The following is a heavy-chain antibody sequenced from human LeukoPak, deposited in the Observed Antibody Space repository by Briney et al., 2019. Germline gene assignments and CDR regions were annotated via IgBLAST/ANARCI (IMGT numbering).Heavy chain of an antibody. CDR2: ISDDGRNK. CDR3: AKRPSDYGDYVTYFDY. J-gene: IGHJ4*02. Sequence: GGSLRLSCAASGFSFISYGMHWVRQAPGKGLEWVGVISDDGRNKMYADSVKGRFTISRDNSKDTLYLQMNSLRDEDTAVYYCAKRPSDYGDYVTYFDYWGQGTLVTVSS. D-gene: IGHD4-17*01. CDR1: GFSFISYG. V-gene: IGHV3-30*18.